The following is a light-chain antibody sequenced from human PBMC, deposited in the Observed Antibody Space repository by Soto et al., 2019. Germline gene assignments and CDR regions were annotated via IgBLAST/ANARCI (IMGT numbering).Light chain of an antibody. CDR2: EVS. CDR3: SAYAGSNNVG. J-gene: IGLJ2*01. CDR1: SSDIGGYNY. V-gene: IGLV2-8*01. Sequence: QSALTQPPSASGSPGQSVTISCIGTSSDIGGYNYVSWYQQHPGKAPKLMIYEVSTRPSWVPDRFSGSKSGNTASLTVSGHQAEDEAEYSCSAYAGSNNVGFGGGTKLTVL.